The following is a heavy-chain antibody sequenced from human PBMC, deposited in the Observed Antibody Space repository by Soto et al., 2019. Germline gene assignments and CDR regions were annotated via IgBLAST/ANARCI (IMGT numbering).Heavy chain of an antibody. CDR2: INAGYGNT. V-gene: IGHV1-3*01. Sequence: SVKVSCKASGYTFSSYAMHWVRQAPGQRLEWMGWINAGYGNTKSSQKFQDRVTISRDTSASTAYMELTSLRSEDTAVYYCARDTRDGTFDFWGQGTLVTVSS. CDR3: ARDTRDGTFDF. J-gene: IGHJ4*02. CDR1: GYTFSSYA. D-gene: IGHD1-1*01.